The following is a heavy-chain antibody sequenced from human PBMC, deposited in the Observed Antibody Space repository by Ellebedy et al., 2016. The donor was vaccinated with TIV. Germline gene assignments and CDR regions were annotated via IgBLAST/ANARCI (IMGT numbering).Heavy chain of an antibody. V-gene: IGHV3-23*01. CDR3: AKDHDSSGYYYDSADY. J-gene: IGHJ4*02. D-gene: IGHD3-22*01. CDR1: GFTFSSYA. CDR2: ISGSGGST. Sequence: GGSLRLSXAASGFTFSSYAMSWVRQAPGKGLEWVSAISGSGGSTYYADSVKGRFTISRDNAKNTLYLQMNSLRAEDTAVYYCAKDHDSSGYYYDSADYWGQGTLVTVSS.